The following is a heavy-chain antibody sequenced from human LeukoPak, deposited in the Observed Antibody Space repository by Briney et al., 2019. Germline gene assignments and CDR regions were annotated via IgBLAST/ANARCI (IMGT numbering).Heavy chain of an antibody. D-gene: IGHD2/OR15-2a*01. CDR2: IYYSGST. CDR3: SRLGLSLIDY. J-gene: IGHJ4*02. V-gene: IGHV4-39*01. Sequence: SETLSLTCTVSGGSISRSSYYWGWIRQPPGKGLEWIGSIYYSGSTYYNPSLKSRVTISVDTSRNQFSLKLSSVTAADTAVYYCSRLGLSLIDYWGQGTLVTVSS. CDR1: GGSISRSSYY.